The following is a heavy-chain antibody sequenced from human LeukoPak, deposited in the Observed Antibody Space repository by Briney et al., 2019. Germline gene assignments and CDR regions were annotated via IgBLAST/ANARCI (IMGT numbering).Heavy chain of an antibody. V-gene: IGHV4-59*11. Sequence: PSETLSLTCTVSGGSISSHYWSWIRQPPGKGLEWIGYIYYSGSTNYNPSLKSRVTISVDTSKNQFSLKLSSVTAADTAVYYCARQGVWSGYLDYWGQGTLVTVSS. CDR2: IYYSGST. J-gene: IGHJ4*02. CDR3: ARQGVWSGYLDY. CDR1: GGSISSHY. D-gene: IGHD3-3*01.